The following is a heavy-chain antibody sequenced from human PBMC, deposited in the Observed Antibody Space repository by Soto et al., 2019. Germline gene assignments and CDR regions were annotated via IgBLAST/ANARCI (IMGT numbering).Heavy chain of an antibody. D-gene: IGHD1-26*01. V-gene: IGHV3-30-3*01. CDR2: ISYDGSNK. CDR1: GFTFSSYA. Sequence: GGSLRLSCAASGFTFSSYAMHWVRQAPGKGLEWVAVISYDGSNKYYADSVKGRFTISRDNSKNTLYLQMNSLRAEDTAVYYCAREGYMGATTAGAFDISGQGTMLTVSS. CDR3: AREGYMGATTAGAFDI. J-gene: IGHJ3*02.